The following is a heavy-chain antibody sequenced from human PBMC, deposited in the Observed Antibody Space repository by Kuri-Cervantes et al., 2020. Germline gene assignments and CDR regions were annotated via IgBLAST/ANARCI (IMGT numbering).Heavy chain of an antibody. CDR2: ISSDGRIT. V-gene: IGHV3-74*01. Sequence: GESLKISCAASGLTFSSYGMHWVRQGPGKGLEWVSRISSDGRITTYADSVKGRFTISRDNAKNMLYLQMNSLRAEDTAVYYCARAIDGYIDYWGQGTLVTVSS. J-gene: IGHJ4*02. CDR3: ARAIDGYIDY. D-gene: IGHD5-24*01. CDR1: GLTFSSYG.